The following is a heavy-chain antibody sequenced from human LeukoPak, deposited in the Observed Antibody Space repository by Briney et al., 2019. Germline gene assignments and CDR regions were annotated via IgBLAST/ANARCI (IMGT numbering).Heavy chain of an antibody. CDR2: IKQDGGQK. CDR3: ERLRAAQTYDY. Sequence: PGGSLRLSCAASTFTLSTYWMSWVRQAPGKGLEWVANIKQDGGQKYYLDSVKGRFTVSRDNARNSLYLQMNSLSAEDTAVYYCERLRAAQTYDYWGQGTLVTVSS. D-gene: IGHD6-13*01. J-gene: IGHJ4*02. CDR1: TFTLSTYW. V-gene: IGHV3-7*04.